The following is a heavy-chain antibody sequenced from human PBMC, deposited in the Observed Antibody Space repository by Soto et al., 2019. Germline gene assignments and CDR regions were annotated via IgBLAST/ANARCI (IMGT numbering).Heavy chain of an antibody. D-gene: IGHD1-20*01. CDR1: GYTFTNYA. V-gene: IGHV1-18*04. CDR2: RTAYSGDT. CDR3: ARAEKWVTGNMGGY. J-gene: IGHJ4*02. Sequence: QVQLVQSGAEVKKPGASVKVSCTASGYTFTNYAISWVRQAPGQGLEWMGWRTAYSGDTNYAQKLQGRLTMTTETSTSTAYMELRSLRYDDTAVYYCARAEKWVTGNMGGYWGQGTLVTVSS.